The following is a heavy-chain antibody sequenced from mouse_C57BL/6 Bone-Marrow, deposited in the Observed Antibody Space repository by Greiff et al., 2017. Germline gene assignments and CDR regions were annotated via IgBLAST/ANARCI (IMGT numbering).Heavy chain of an antibody. CDR1: GFNIKDYY. CDR3: GRALYYYGSSYYAMDF. Sequence: VQLKQSGAELVKPGASVKLSCTASGFNIKDYYMHWVKQRTEQGLEWIGRIDPEDGETKYAPQFQGTATITADTPSNTAALQHSSLTSEDTAVYYCGRALYYYGSSYYAMDFWCQVTSDTVSS. D-gene: IGHD1-1*01. CDR2: IDPEDGET. V-gene: IGHV14-2*01. J-gene: IGHJ4*01.